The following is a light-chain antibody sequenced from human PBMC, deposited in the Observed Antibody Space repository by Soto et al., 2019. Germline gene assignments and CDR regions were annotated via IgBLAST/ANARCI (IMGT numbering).Light chain of an antibody. CDR1: QDISNY. J-gene: IGKJ4*01. CDR2: DAS. Sequence: DIQMTQSPSSLSASVVDRVTVTCQASQDISNYLNWYQQKPVKAPKLLIYDASNLETGVPSRFSGSGSGTDFTFTISSLQPEDIATYYCQQYDNLPLTFGGGTKVDIK. V-gene: IGKV1-33*01. CDR3: QQYDNLPLT.